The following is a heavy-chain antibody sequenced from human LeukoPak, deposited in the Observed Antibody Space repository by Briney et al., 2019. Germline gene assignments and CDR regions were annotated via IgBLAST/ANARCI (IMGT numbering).Heavy chain of an antibody. J-gene: IGHJ4*02. D-gene: IGHD5-18*01. CDR3: ARQASAGYSYGLDY. V-gene: IGHV5-51*01. CDR2: IYPGDSDT. Sequence: GESLKISCTGSGYIFTSYWIGWVRQMPGKGLEWMGFIYPGDSDTRYSPSFQGQVAISADKSISTAYLQWSRLKASDTAMYYCARQASAGYSYGLDYWGQGTLVTVSS. CDR1: GYIFTSYW.